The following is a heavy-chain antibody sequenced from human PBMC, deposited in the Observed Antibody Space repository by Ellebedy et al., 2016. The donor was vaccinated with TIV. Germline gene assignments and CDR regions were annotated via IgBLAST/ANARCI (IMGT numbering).Heavy chain of an antibody. CDR2: LNGGGSER. CDR1: GFTFGSFW. V-gene: IGHV3-7*01. CDR3: ARDAVQRYFYGVGV. Sequence: GGSLRLSCAASGFTFGSFWMTWVRQAPGKGLEWVANLNGGGSERYYVDSVKGRFTISRDNSKNTLSLQMNSLRGEDSAVYYCARDAVQRYFYGVGVWGQGTTVTVSS. J-gene: IGHJ6*02. D-gene: IGHD1-1*01.